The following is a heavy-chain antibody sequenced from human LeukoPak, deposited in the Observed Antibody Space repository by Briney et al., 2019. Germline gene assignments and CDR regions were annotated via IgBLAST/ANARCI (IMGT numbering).Heavy chain of an antibody. Sequence: PSETLSLTCTVSGGSISSYFWNWIRQPPGQGLEWIGYMSNTGITKYNPSLKSRVTISADTSKNQFSLNLKSVTAADTAVYYCAKASVATAVLFDSWGQGTLVAGSS. CDR3: AKASVATAVLFDS. CDR2: MSNTGIT. J-gene: IGHJ4*02. CDR1: GGSISSYF. D-gene: IGHD5-12*01. V-gene: IGHV4-59*01.